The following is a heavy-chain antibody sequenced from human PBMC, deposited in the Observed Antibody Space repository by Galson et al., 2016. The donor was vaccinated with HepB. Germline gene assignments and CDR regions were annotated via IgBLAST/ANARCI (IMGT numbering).Heavy chain of an antibody. CDR1: GFSFNNYA. Sequence: SLRLSCAASGFSFNNYAMNWVRQAPGKGLEWVSGISGSGGTTDYTDSVKGRLTISRDNSKNILYLQMNSLRAEDTAVYYCAKDMLIVLGRCFDLWGRGSLVTVSS. D-gene: IGHD2-21*01. CDR3: AKDMLIVLGRCFDL. CDR2: ISGSGGTT. J-gene: IGHJ2*01. V-gene: IGHV3-23*01.